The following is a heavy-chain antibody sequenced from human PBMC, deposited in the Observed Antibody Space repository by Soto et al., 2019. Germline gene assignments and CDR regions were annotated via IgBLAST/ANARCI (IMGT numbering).Heavy chain of an antibody. V-gene: IGHV1-3*01. D-gene: IGHD6-6*01. CDR3: AKGGAALSRTHRPHSSTHV. CDR1: GYTFTSYA. Sequence: GASVKVSCKASGYTFTSYAMHWVRQAPGQRLEWMGWINAGNGNTKYSQKFQGRVTITRDTSASTAYMELSSLRSEDTAVYYCAKGGAALSRTHRPHSSTHVRDTGTMGTGFS. CDR2: INAGNGNT. J-gene: IGHJ6*04.